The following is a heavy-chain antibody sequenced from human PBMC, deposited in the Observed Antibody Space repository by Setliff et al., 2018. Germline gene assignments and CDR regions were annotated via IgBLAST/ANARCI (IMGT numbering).Heavy chain of an antibody. J-gene: IGHJ6*03. Sequence: PSETLSLTCTVSGGSISSSSYYRGWIRQPPGKGLEWIGSIYYSGSTYYNPSLKSRVTISVDTSKNQFSLKLSSVTAADTAVYYCARHVSHYYYYMDVWGKGTTVTVSS. V-gene: IGHV4-39*01. CDR2: IYYSGST. CDR3: ARHVSHYYYYMDV. CDR1: GGSISSSSYY.